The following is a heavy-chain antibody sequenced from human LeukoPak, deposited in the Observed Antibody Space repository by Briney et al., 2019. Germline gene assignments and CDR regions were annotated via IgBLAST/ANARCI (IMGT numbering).Heavy chain of an antibody. Sequence: PSETLSLTCTVSGGSISSYHWSWIRQPPGKGLEWIGYIYTSGSTNYNPSLKSRVTISVDTSKNQFSLKLSSVTAADTAVYYCAGGVGVVITVHYYYYMDVWGKGTTVTVSS. CDR1: GGSISSYH. D-gene: IGHD3-22*01. V-gene: IGHV4-4*09. CDR3: AGGVGVVITVHYYYYMDV. CDR2: IYTSGST. J-gene: IGHJ6*03.